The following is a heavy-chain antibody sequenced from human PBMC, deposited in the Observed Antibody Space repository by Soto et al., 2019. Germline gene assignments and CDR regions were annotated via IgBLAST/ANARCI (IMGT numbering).Heavy chain of an antibody. Sequence: EVQLVESGGGLVQPGGSLRLSCAVSGFTFSDHYMDWVRQAPGKGLEWVGRIRNKANSYTTEYAASVKGRFIISRDDSKNALYLQMNSLKTEDPAVYYCARWRTTVDYFDYGGQGTLVTVSS. D-gene: IGHD4-4*01. V-gene: IGHV3-72*01. J-gene: IGHJ4*02. CDR2: IRNKANSYTT. CDR1: GFTFSDHY. CDR3: ARWRTTVDYFDY.